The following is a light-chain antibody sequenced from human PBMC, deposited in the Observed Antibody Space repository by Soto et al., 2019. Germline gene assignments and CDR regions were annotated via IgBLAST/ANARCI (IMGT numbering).Light chain of an antibody. V-gene: IGKV3-15*01. CDR2: GAS. Sequence: EIVMTQSPVTLSLSPGDRATLSCRASQSVANNLAWFQQRPGQAPRLLVYGASATATGIPARFSGSGSGTEFTLTISSLQSEDFAVYYCQQYNDWPRTFGQGTKVEIK. CDR1: QSVANN. J-gene: IGKJ1*01. CDR3: QQYNDWPRT.